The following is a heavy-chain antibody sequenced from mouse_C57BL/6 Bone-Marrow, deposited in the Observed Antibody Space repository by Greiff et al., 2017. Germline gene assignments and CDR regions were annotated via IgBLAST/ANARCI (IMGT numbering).Heavy chain of an antibody. CDR2: ISGGGGNT. V-gene: IGHV5-9*01. D-gene: IGHD1-1*01. CDR3: SRQVTTVLATKYFDV. CDR1: GFTFSSYT. J-gene: IGHJ1*03. Sequence: EVKLMESGGGLVKPGGSLKLSCAASGFTFSSYTMSWVRQTPEKRLQWVAAISGGGGNTYYPDSVKGRFTISRDNAKNILYLHMNSLRSEDTALXYCSRQVTTVLATKYFDVWGTGTTGTVSS.